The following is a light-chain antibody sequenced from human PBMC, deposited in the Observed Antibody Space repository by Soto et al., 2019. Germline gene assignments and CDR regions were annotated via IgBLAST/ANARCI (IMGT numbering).Light chain of an antibody. J-gene: IGKJ1*01. CDR3: QQYNDYPWT. Sequence: DLQMTQSPSTLSASVGDRVTITCRASQSISSWLAWYQQKPGKAPKLLIYKASSLESGVPSRFSGSGSGTEFTLTISSLQPADFATYYCQQYNDYPWTFGQGTKVEIK. CDR2: KAS. V-gene: IGKV1-5*03. CDR1: QSISSW.